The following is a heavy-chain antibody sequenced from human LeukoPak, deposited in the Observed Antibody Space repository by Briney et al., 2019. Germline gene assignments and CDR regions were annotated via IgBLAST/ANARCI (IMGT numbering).Heavy chain of an antibody. Sequence: GASVKVSCKTSGYTFTTSDINWVRQAPGQGLEWMGWMNPNSGDTSYGQKFRGRVTMTRNTSISTAYMELSSLRPDDTAVYYGARTPTAMIILKSWGQGTLATVSS. CDR3: ARTPTAMIILKS. V-gene: IGHV1-8*01. CDR2: MNPNSGDT. D-gene: IGHD2-21*02. CDR1: GYTFTTSD. J-gene: IGHJ4*02.